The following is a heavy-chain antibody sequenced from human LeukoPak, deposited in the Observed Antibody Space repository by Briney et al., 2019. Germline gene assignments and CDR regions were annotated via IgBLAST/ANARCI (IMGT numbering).Heavy chain of an antibody. V-gene: IGHV4-4*02. D-gene: IGHD3-22*01. CDR2: IYHSGST. Sequence: SETLSLTCAVSGGSISSSNWWSWVRQPPGKGLEWIGEIYHSGSTNYNPSLKCRVTISVDKSKNQFSLKLSSVTAADTAVYYCATRGYYDSSGYLRDYWGQGTLVTVSS. J-gene: IGHJ4*02. CDR1: GGSISSSNW. CDR3: ATRGYYDSSGYLRDY.